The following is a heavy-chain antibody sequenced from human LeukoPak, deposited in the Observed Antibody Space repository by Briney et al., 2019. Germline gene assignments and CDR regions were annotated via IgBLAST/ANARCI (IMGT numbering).Heavy chain of an antibody. Sequence: PGGSLRLSCAASGFTFSSYGMSWVRQAPGKGLEWVSAISGSGGSTYYADSVKGRFTISRDNSKNTLYLQMNSLRAEDTAVYYCAKASEGATYPPPHFDYWGQGTLVTVSS. V-gene: IGHV3-23*01. J-gene: IGHJ4*02. CDR2: ISGSGGST. CDR1: GFTFSSYG. D-gene: IGHD5-12*01. CDR3: AKASEGATYPPPHFDY.